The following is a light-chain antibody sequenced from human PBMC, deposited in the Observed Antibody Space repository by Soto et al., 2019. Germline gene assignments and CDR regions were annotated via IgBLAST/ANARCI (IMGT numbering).Light chain of an antibody. Sequence: DIPITQSPSTLSASVGDSVTITCRASQSISSYLAWYQQKPGKAPQLLVYDASKLESGVPSRFSGSGSGTEFTLAIASLQPEDFATYYCQRYNTYSSTFGQGTKLEIK. CDR2: DAS. CDR3: QRYNTYSST. J-gene: IGKJ2*01. V-gene: IGKV1-5*01. CDR1: QSISSY.